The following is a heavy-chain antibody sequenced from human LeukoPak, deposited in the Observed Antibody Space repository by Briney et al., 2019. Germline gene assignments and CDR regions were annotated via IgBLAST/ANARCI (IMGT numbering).Heavy chain of an antibody. CDR3: AMATIVDAFDI. CDR1: GFTFSSYW. D-gene: IGHD5-24*01. J-gene: IGHJ3*02. Sequence: GGSLRLSCAASGFTFSSYWMSWVRQAPGKGLEWVANIKQDGSEKYYVDSVKGRFTISRDNAKNSLYLQMSSLRAEDTAVYYCAMATIVDAFDIWGQGTMVTVSS. V-gene: IGHV3-7*01. CDR2: IKQDGSEK.